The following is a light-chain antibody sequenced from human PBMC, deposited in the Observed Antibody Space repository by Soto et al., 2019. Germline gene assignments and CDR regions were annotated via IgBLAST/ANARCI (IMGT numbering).Light chain of an antibody. CDR3: ATWYGSLPGEV. CDR1: SAHIGNNY. Sequence: QSVLTQSPSVSAAPGQKVTISCPGSSAHIGNNYVSWYQQLPGTAPTLLMYDNNKRPSGSPDRFSGSKSGTSGTLDITGLQTGDEADYYCATWYGSLPGEVFGGGTKLTVL. V-gene: IGLV1-51*01. CDR2: DNN. J-gene: IGLJ2*01.